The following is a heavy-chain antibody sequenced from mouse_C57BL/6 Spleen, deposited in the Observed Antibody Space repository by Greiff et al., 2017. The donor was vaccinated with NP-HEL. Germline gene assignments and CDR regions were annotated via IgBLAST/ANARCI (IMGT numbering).Heavy chain of an antibody. CDR3: ARRSPKDYAMDY. J-gene: IGHJ4*01. CDR2: IHPNSGST. Sequence: QVQLQQPGAELVKPGASVKLSCKASGYTFTSYWMHWVKQRPGQGLEWIGMIHPNSGSTNYNETFKSKATLTVDKSSSTAYMQLSSLTSEDSAVYYCARRSPKDYAMDYWGQGTSVTVSS. CDR1: GYTFTSYW. V-gene: IGHV1-64*01.